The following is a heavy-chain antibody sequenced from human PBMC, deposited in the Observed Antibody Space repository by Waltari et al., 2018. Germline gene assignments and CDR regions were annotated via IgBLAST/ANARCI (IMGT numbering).Heavy chain of an antibody. CDR3: GRIAFGDEGGYFQY. D-gene: IGHD4-17*01. Sequence: QLQLQESGPGLVKPSATLSPTCTVPGGSISTNSTWGWLRLPPGKGLEWMGNMQYRGSTFYNPFLESRVTISLDTWKDQFSLRLSSVGAADTAVYFCGRIAFGDEGGYFQYWGQGTLVTVSS. J-gene: IGHJ1*01. V-gene: IGHV4-39*01. CDR1: GGSISTNST. CDR2: MQYRGST.